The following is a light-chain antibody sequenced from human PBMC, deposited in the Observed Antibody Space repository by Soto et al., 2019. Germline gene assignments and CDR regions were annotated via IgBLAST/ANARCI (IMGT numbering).Light chain of an antibody. CDR3: QQYNNWPPWT. J-gene: IGKJ1*01. CDR1: QSVSSY. CDR2: GAS. V-gene: IGKV3-15*01. Sequence: EIFLTQSPATLSLSPREVASLSCMSSQSVSSYLAWYQQKPGQAPRLLIYGASTRATGIPARFSGSGSGTGFTLTISSLQSEDFAVYYCQQYNNWPPWTFGQGTKVDI.